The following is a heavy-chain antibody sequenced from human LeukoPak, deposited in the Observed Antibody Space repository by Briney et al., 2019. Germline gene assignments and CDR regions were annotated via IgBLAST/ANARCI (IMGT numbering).Heavy chain of an antibody. V-gene: IGHV3-74*03. Sequence: GGSLRLSCAASVFTFSNYWIHWVRQAPWKGLVWVSRINTDGCSTTYADSVKGRFTISRDNAENTLYLQVNSLRAEDTALYYCVRGYSGTYRADYWGQGTLVTVSS. J-gene: IGHJ4*02. CDR2: INTDGCST. D-gene: IGHD1-26*01. CDR1: VFTFSNYW. CDR3: VRGYSGTYRADY.